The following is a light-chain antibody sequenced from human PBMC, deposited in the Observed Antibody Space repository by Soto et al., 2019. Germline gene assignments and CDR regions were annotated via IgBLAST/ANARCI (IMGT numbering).Light chain of an antibody. CDR3: QQSGDSQWT. V-gene: IGKV3-20*01. Sequence: IVLTQSPGTLSLSPGERVTLSGSASQSVQFNYVAWYQQKPGQAPRLLIYGASSRATGIPDRFSGSGSGMDFTLTISSLAPEDFAVYYCQQSGDSQWTFGQGTKVDI. CDR1: QSVQFNY. CDR2: GAS. J-gene: IGKJ1*01.